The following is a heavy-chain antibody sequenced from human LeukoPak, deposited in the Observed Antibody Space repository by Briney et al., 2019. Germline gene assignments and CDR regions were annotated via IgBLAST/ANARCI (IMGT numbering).Heavy chain of an antibody. CDR1: GFTFSSYW. CDR2: INSDGSST. J-gene: IGHJ4*02. D-gene: IGHD4-23*01. V-gene: IGHV3-74*01. CDR3: ARGGGNFLYYFDY. Sequence: GGSLRLSCVASGFTFSSYWMHWVRQAPGKGLVWVSRINSDGSSTTYADSVKGRFTISRDNVQNTLYLQMHSLRDEDTAVYYCARGGGNFLYYFDYRGQGTLVTDSS.